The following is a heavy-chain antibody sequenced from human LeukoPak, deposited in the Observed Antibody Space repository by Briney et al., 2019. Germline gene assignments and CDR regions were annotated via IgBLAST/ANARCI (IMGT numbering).Heavy chain of an antibody. CDR1: GFTFSSYG. CDR2: ISYDGSNK. D-gene: IGHD6-13*01. V-gene: IGHV3-30*03. Sequence: GRSLRLSCAASGFTFSSYGMHWVRQAPGKGLEWVAVISYDGSNKYYADSVKGRFTISRDNSKNTLYLQMNSLRAEDTAVYYCARLMLMMDSSDYWGQGTLVTVSS. J-gene: IGHJ4*02. CDR3: ARLMLMMDSSDY.